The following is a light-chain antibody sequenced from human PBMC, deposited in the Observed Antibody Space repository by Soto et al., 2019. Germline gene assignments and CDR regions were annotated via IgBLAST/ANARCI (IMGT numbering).Light chain of an antibody. Sequence: DIQMTQSPSTLSASVGDRVTITCRASQSISNWLAWYQQKPGKAPKLLIYDVSSLESGVPSRFSGSGSGTEFTLTISSLQPDDAATYYCQQYSTFWTFGQGTKVEIK. J-gene: IGKJ1*01. CDR2: DVS. CDR3: QQYSTFWT. V-gene: IGKV1-5*01. CDR1: QSISNW.